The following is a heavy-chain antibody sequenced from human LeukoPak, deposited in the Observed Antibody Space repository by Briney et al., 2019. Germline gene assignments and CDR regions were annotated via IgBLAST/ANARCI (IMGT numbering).Heavy chain of an antibody. CDR3: ARGPYDSSGYYDYFDY. CDR1: GYTFTGYY. D-gene: IGHD3-22*01. J-gene: IGHJ4*02. Sequence: ASVKVSCKASGYTFTGYYMHWVRQAPGQGLEWMGWINPNSGGTNYAQKFQGWVTMTRDTSISTAYMELSRLRSEDTAVYYCARGPYDSSGYYDYFDYWGQGTLVTVSS. CDR2: INPNSGGT. V-gene: IGHV1-2*04.